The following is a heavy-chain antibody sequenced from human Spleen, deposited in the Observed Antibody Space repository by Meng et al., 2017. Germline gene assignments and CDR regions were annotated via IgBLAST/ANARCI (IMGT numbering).Heavy chain of an antibody. Sequence: QVQLQDSGPGRVGPSETPHTIPTVSGGSVRSSDYHWSWIRQPPVKGLELIGSASTNYNPSLKSRLTISLDTSKNQFSLKLTSVTAADTAVYYCARDYWGSLDYWGQGILVTVSS. CDR2: AST. D-gene: IGHD7-27*01. CDR3: ARDYWGSLDY. CDR1: GGSVRSSDYH. J-gene: IGHJ4*02. V-gene: IGHV4-61*08.